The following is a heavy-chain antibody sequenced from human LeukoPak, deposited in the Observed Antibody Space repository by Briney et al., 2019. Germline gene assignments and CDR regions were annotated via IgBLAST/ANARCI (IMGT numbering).Heavy chain of an antibody. J-gene: IGHJ4*02. V-gene: IGHV4-59*01. CDR1: GGSISNSY. CDR3: ARGPYYDSRGNYRASDS. Sequence: SETLSLTCTVSGGSISNSYWRWIRQPPGKGLEWLGYIYYRGNTKYNPSLKSRVTISVDTSKNQFSLKLSSVTAADTAVYYCARGPYYDSRGNYRASDSWGQGTLVTVSS. CDR2: IYYRGNT. D-gene: IGHD3-22*01.